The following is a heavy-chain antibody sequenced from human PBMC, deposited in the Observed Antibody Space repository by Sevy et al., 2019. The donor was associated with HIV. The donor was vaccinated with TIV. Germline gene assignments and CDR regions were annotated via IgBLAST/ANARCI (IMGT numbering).Heavy chain of an antibody. D-gene: IGHD2-2*01. CDR2: ISSGSSFI. V-gene: IGHV3-21*01. Sequence: GGSLRLSCAASGFSISRYTMNWVRQAPGKGLEWVSSISSGSSFIYYADSLKGRFTISRDNARNLLYLQMNSLRVEDTAVYYCARVGLGDCSGTNCSPNDYWGQGTLVTVSS. CDR1: GFSISRYT. CDR3: ARVGLGDCSGTNCSPNDY. J-gene: IGHJ4*02.